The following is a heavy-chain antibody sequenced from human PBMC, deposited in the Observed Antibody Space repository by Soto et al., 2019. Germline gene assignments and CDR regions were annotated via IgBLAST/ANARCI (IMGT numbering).Heavy chain of an antibody. D-gene: IGHD6-19*01. CDR1: GGTFSSYA. Sequence: QVQLVQSGAEVKKPGSSVKVSCKASGGTFSSYAITWVRQAPGQGLEWMGGIIPMFGAANYAQKFQGRVTITADESTSTAYMGLSRLGSEDTAVYYCAKGIGGSSGWSSLDFWGQGTLVTVSS. CDR3: AKGIGGSSGWSSLDF. J-gene: IGHJ4*02. CDR2: IIPMFGAA. V-gene: IGHV1-69*01.